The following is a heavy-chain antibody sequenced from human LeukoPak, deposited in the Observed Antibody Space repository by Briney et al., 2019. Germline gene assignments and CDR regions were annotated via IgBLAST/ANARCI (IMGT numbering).Heavy chain of an antibody. CDR3: ARGPPRYSSGWYYSPHYFDY. CDR2: INHSGST. J-gene: IGHJ4*02. Sequence: PSETLSLTCAVYGGSFSGYYWSWIRQPPGKGLEWIGEINHSGSTNYNPSLKSRVTISVDTSKNQFSLKLSSVTAADTAVYYCARGPPRYSSGWYYSPHYFDYWGQGTLVTVSS. CDR1: GGSFSGYY. V-gene: IGHV4-34*01. D-gene: IGHD6-19*01.